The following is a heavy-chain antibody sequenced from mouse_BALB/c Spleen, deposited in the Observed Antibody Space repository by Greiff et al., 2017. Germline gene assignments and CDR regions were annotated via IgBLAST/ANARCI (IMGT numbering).Heavy chain of an antibody. V-gene: IGHV1-55*01. CDR1: GYTFTSYW. CDR3: TIGGDAMDY. J-gene: IGHJ4*01. Sequence: QVQLKQPGAELVKPGASVKMSCKASGYTFTSYWINWVKQRPGQGLEWIGDIYPGRGITNYNEKFKRKATLTVDKSSSTAYMQLSSLTSEDSAVYYCTIGGDAMDYWGQGTSVTVSS. D-gene: IGHD3-3*01. CDR2: IYPGRGIT.